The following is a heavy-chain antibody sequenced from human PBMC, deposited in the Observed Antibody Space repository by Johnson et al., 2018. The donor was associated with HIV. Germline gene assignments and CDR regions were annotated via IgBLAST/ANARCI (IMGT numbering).Heavy chain of an antibody. J-gene: IGHJ3*02. CDR2: ISYDGSNK. CDR3: ARGRKDMEAADGLDNDGFDM. D-gene: IGHD6-13*01. V-gene: IGHV3-30*04. Sequence: QVHLVESGGGVVQPGRSLRLSCAASGFTFSSYAMHWVRQAPGKGLEWVAVISYDGSNKYYADSVKGRFTISRDNFKKTLFLQMDSLRTEDTAVYYCARGRKDMEAADGLDNDGFDMWGQGTLVTVSS. CDR1: GFTFSSYA.